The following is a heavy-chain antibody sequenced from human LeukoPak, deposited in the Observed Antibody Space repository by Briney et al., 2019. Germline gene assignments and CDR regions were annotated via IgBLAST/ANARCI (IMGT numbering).Heavy chain of an antibody. V-gene: IGHV4-39*01. D-gene: IGHD2-21*02. CDR3: ARHALATVTDPSFDY. CDR2: LYHSGST. J-gene: IGHJ4*02. CDR1: GGSISTPGYY. Sequence: SETLSLTCTVSGGSISTPGYYWGWLRQPPGKGLVWLRSLYHSGSTYYKPSLKSRATISVDKSENQCSLKLRSVTAADTAVYYRARHALATVTDPSFDYWGQGTLVTVSS.